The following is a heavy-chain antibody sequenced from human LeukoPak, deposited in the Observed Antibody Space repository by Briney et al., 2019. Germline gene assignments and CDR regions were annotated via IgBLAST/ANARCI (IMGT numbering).Heavy chain of an antibody. Sequence: SGTLSLTCSVSSGSISTYYWTWIRQPPGKRLEWIGFIHYTGSTNYNPSLKSRVTISVDTSKNQFSLKLNSVTAADTAVYYCARSSGSRYYIDYWGQGTLVTVSS. CDR3: ARSSGSRYYIDY. V-gene: IGHV4-59*01. D-gene: IGHD1-26*01. CDR1: SGSISTYY. J-gene: IGHJ4*02. CDR2: IHYTGST.